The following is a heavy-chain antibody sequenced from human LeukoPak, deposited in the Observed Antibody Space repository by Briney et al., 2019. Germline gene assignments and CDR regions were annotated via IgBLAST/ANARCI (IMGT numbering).Heavy chain of an antibody. CDR3: ARDNSYGDREY. CDR1: GFSFNSYS. D-gene: IGHD4-17*01. Sequence: GGSLRLSRAASGFSFNSYSMNWVRQAPGKGLEWLSSISPSSSYISYADSVKGRFTISRDNAKNSLHLQMNSLRAEDTAVYYCARDNSYGDREYWGQGTLVTVSS. J-gene: IGHJ4*02. V-gene: IGHV3-21*01. CDR2: ISPSSSYI.